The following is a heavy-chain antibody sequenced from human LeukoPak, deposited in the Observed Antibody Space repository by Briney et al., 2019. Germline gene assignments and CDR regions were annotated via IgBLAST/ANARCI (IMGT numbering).Heavy chain of an antibody. CDR3: ARDHTLPRVVVPAAIYYYYGMDV. Sequence: ASVKVSCKASGGTFSSYAISWVRQAPGQGLEWIGGIIPIFGTANYAQKFQGRVTITADESTSTAYMELSSLRSEDTAVYYCARDHTLPRVVVPAAIYYYYGMDVWGQGTTVTVSS. V-gene: IGHV1-69*13. CDR1: GGTFSSYA. CDR2: IIPIFGTA. D-gene: IGHD2-2*01. J-gene: IGHJ6*02.